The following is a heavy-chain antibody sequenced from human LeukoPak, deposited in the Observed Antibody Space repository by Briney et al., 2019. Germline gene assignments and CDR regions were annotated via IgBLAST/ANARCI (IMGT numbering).Heavy chain of an antibody. CDR1: GGSISSSSYY. V-gene: IGHV4-39*01. CDR2: IYYSGST. D-gene: IGHD6-19*01. CDR3: ASSRDSSGWYVVVYYFDY. Sequence: SETLSLTCTVSGGSISSSSYYWGWIRQPPGKGLEWIGSIYYSGSTYYNPSLKSRVTISVDTSKDQFSLKLSSVTAADTAVYYCASSRDSSGWYVVVYYFDYWGRGTLVTVSS. J-gene: IGHJ4*02.